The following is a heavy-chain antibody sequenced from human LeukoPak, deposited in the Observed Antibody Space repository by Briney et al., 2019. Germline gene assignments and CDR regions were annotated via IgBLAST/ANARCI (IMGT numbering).Heavy chain of an antibody. CDR3: ARVRYCSTNRCYDREFDN. CDR1: GGSISSSNW. Sequence: PSGTLSLTCAVSGGSISSSNWWSWVRQPPGKGLEWIGYIYYSGNTNYSPSLKSRVTISVDTSKNQFSLKLNSVTAADTAVYYCARVRYCSTNRCYDREFDNWGQGTLVTVSS. D-gene: IGHD2-2*01. J-gene: IGHJ4*02. CDR2: IYYSGNT. V-gene: IGHV4-4*02.